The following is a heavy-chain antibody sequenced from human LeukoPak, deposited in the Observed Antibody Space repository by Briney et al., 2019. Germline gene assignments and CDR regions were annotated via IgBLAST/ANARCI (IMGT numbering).Heavy chain of an antibody. D-gene: IGHD1-1*01. J-gene: IGHJ3*02. CDR3: ARLGETGTGAFDI. CDR1: GYSFTSYL. V-gene: IGHV5-51*01. CDR2: IYPGDSDT. Sequence: GESLKISCKASGYSFTSYLIAWVRQMPGKGLEWMGIIYPGDSDTRYSPSFQGQVTISADKSTSTAYLQWSSLKASDSAMNYCARLGETGTGAFDIWGQGTMVTVSS.